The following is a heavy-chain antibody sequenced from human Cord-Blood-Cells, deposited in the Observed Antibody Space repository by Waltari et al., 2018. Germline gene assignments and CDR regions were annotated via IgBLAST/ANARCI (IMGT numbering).Heavy chain of an antibody. J-gene: IGHJ3*02. CDR2: IYYSGGT. CDR3: ARQAGATAFDI. CDR1: GGSISSSSYY. D-gene: IGHD1-26*01. Sequence: QLQMQESGPGLVKPSETLSLTCTVSGGSISSSSYYWGWIRQPPGKGLEWIGSIYYSGGTYYNPSLKSRVTRSVDTSKNQFSRKLSSVTAADTAVYYCARQAGATAFDIWGQGTMVTVSS. V-gene: IGHV4-39*07.